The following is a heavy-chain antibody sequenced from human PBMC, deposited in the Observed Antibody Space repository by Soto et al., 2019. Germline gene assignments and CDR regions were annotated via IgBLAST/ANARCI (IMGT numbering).Heavy chain of an antibody. CDR2: INAGNGNT. D-gene: IGHD3-22*01. CDR1: GYTFTSYA. CDR3: ASSEYYYDSSGDLGFQH. V-gene: IGHV1-3*01. J-gene: IGHJ1*01. Sequence: ASVKVSCKASGYTFTSYAMHWVRQAPGQRLEWMGWINAGNGNTKYSQKFQGRVIITRDTSASTAYMELSSLRSEDTAVYYCASSEYYYDSSGDLGFQHWGQGTLVTVSS.